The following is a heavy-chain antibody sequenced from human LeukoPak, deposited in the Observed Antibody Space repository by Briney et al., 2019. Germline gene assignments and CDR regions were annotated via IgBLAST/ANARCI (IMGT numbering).Heavy chain of an antibody. V-gene: IGHV1-69*13. CDR2: IIPMSGTA. CDR1: GGTFNNFA. CDR3: ASPVKYYDTWSGYPPFDY. D-gene: IGHD3-3*01. J-gene: IGHJ4*02. Sequence: SVKVSCKASGGTFNNFAISWVRQAPGQGLEWVGGIIPMSGTANYAQKFQGRVTITADESTSTAYMELSSLRSEDTAIYYCASPVKYYDTWSGYPPFDYWGQGILVTVSS.